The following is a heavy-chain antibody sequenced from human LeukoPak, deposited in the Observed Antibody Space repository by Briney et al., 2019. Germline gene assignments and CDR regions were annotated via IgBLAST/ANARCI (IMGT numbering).Heavy chain of an antibody. CDR3: ASFGEWLAKIGFDP. Sequence: SQTLSLTCTVSGGSISSGGYYWSWIRQTPGKGLEWIGEINHSGSTNYNPSLKSRVTISVDTSKNQFSLKLSSVTAADTAVYYCASFGEWLAKIGFDPWGQGTLVTVSS. CDR1: GGSISSGGYY. D-gene: IGHD6-19*01. V-gene: IGHV4-30-4*08. J-gene: IGHJ5*02. CDR2: INHSGST.